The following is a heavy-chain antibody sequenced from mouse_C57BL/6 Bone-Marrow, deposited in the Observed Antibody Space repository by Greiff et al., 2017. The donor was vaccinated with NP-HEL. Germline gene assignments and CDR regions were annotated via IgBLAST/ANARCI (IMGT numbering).Heavy chain of an antibody. V-gene: IGHV1-54*01. D-gene: IGHD1-1*01. CDR1: GYAFTNYL. CDR2: INPGSGGT. J-gene: IGHJ2*01. Sequence: QVQLQQSGAELVRPGTSVKVSCKASGYAFTNYLIEWVKQRPGQGLEWIGVINPGSGGTNYNEKFKGKATLTADKSSSTAYMQLSSLTSEDSAVYFCARFPLYYYGSSHYFDYWGQGTTLTVSS. CDR3: ARFPLYYYGSSHYFDY.